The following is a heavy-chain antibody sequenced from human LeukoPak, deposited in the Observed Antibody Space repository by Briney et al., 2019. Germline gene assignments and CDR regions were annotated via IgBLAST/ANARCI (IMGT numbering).Heavy chain of an antibody. CDR2: IYYSGST. CDR1: GGSISSYY. CDR3: ASGGGWSGYYFFTGFDP. Sequence: SETLSLTCTVSGGSISSYYWSWIRQPPGKGLEWIGYIYYSGSTNYNPSLKSRVTISVATSKNKCSLKLSSVTAADTAVYYCASGGGWSGYYFFTGFDPWGQGTLVTVSS. D-gene: IGHD3-3*01. V-gene: IGHV4-59*08. J-gene: IGHJ5*02.